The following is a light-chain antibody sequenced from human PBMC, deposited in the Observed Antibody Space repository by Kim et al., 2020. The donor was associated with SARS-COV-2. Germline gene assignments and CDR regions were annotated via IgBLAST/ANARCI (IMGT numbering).Light chain of an antibody. J-gene: IGKJ4*01. CDR1: QSVSSN. Sequence: EIVMTQSPATLSVSPGERATLSCRASQSVSSNLAWYQQKPGQAPRLLIYGASTRATGIPATFSGRGSGTEFTLTISSLQSEDFAVYYCQQYNDWPLTFGGGTKVDIK. V-gene: IGKV3-15*01. CDR3: QQYNDWPLT. CDR2: GAS.